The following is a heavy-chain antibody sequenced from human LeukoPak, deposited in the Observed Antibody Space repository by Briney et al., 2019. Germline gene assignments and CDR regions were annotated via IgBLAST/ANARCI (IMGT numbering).Heavy chain of an antibody. Sequence: ASVKVCCKASGYTFTSYGISWVRQAPGQGLEWVGWISAYNGNTNYAQKLQGRVTMTTDTSTSTAYMELRSLRSDDTAVYYCARDIFGIVGATGYFDYWGQGTLVTVSS. J-gene: IGHJ4*02. D-gene: IGHD1-26*01. CDR3: ARDIFGIVGATGYFDY. CDR2: ISAYNGNT. CDR1: GYTFTSYG. V-gene: IGHV1-18*01.